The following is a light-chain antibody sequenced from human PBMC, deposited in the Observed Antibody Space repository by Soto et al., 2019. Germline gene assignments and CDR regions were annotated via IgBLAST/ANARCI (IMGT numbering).Light chain of an antibody. Sequence: QSALTQPASVSGSPGQSITISCTGTSSDVGDYNYVSWYQQHPDKAPKLMIYEVSKRPSGVSNRFSGSKSGNTASLTISGLQAEDEADYYCSSYTSSYVFGTGTKLTVL. J-gene: IGLJ1*01. CDR2: EVS. V-gene: IGLV2-14*01. CDR1: SSDVGDYNY. CDR3: SSYTSSYV.